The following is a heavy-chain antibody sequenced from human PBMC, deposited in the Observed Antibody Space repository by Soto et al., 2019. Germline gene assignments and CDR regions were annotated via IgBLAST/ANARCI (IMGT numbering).Heavy chain of an antibody. Sequence: QLQLQESGPGLVKPSETLSLTCTVSGGSISSSSYYWGWIRQPPGKGLEWIGSIYYSGSTYYNPSLKGRVTISVEPSKIQFSLKLSSVTAADTAVYYCARPHCSGGSCYSAAEYFQHWGQGTLVTVSS. D-gene: IGHD2-15*01. V-gene: IGHV4-39*01. CDR2: IYYSGST. J-gene: IGHJ1*01. CDR3: ARPHCSGGSCYSAAEYFQH. CDR1: GGSISSSSYY.